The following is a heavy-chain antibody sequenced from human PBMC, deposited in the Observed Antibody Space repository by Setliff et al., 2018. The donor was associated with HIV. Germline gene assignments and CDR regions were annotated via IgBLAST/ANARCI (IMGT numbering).Heavy chain of an antibody. CDR3: AGNYCSAGSCYHDY. Sequence: SETLSLTCTVSGGSISSSRYYWGWIRQPPGKGLEWMGSIYYSGSTDYNPSLKSRVTISVDTSKNQFSLKLSSVTAADTAVYYCAGNYCSAGSCYHDYWGQGTLVTVSS. CDR2: IYYSGST. D-gene: IGHD2-15*01. CDR1: GGSISSSRYY. V-gene: IGHV4-39*01. J-gene: IGHJ4*02.